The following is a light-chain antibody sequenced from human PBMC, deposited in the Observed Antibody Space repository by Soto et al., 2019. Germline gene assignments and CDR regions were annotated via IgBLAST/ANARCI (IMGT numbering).Light chain of an antibody. CDR1: QGIYNW. V-gene: IGKV1-5*01. J-gene: IGKJ1*01. CDR2: DAS. CDR3: QHYNSYSEA. Sequence: DIQMTQSPSTLSASVGDRVTITCRSSQGIYNWLAWYQQKPGKPPKLLIYDASGLDSGVPSRVSGSVYVTEFTLTISGLQPEDFATYYCQHYNSYSEAFGQGTKLDIK.